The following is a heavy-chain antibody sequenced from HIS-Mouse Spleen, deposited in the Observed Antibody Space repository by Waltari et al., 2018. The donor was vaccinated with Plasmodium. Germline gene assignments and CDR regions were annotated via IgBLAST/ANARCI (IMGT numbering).Heavy chain of an antibody. J-gene: IGHJ5*02. CDR2: IKQDGSEK. Sequence: EVQLVESGGGLVQPGGSLRFSCAASGLPFSRYWMSGVRQAPGKGLEWVANIKQDGSEKYYVDSVKGRFTISRDNAKNSLYLQMNSLRAEDTAVYYCARDQGYDFWSAQNWFDPWGQGTLVTVSS. CDR1: GLPFSRYW. CDR3: ARDQGYDFWSAQNWFDP. D-gene: IGHD3-3*01. V-gene: IGHV3-7*01.